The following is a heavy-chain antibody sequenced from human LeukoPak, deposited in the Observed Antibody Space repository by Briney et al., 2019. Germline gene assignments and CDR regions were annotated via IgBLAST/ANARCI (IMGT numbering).Heavy chain of an antibody. D-gene: IGHD6-25*01. CDR2: IFYTGSA. J-gene: IGHJ4*02. CDR1: GVSINNGRYY. V-gene: IGHV4-39*01. CDR3: ARRGIAAAAHFDF. Sequence: SETLCLTCTVSGVSINNGRYYWGWIRQPPGRRLEWIGSIFYTGSAHYHPSFESRVVITIDTANNQFSLRLPSVTAADTAVYFCARRGIAAAAHFDFWGPGSLVTVSS.